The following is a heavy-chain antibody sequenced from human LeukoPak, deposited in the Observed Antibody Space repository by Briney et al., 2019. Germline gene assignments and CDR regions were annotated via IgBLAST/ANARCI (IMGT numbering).Heavy chain of an antibody. J-gene: IGHJ4*02. CDR2: IWYDASDR. Sequence: PGGSLTLSCAASGFTFSSFGMHWVRQAPGKGLEWVAVIWYDASDRYYADSVKGRFTISRDNSKNTLFLQMNSLRAEDTAVYYCAREDGYSSSWYSDYWGQGTLVTVSS. V-gene: IGHV3-33*01. CDR3: AREDGYSSSWYSDY. CDR1: GFTFSSFG. D-gene: IGHD6-13*01.